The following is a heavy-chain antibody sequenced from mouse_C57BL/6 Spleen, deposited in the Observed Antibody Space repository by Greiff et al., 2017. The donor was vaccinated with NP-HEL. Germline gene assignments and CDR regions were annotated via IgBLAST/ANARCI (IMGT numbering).Heavy chain of an antibody. Sequence: QVQLQQSGPELVKPGASVKISCKASGYAFSSSWMNWVKQRPGKGLEWIGRIYPGDGDTNYNGKFKGKATLTADKSSSTAYMQLSSLTSEDSAVYFCARPVFDVWGTGTTVTVSS. V-gene: IGHV1-82*01. CDR3: ARPVFDV. CDR1: GYAFSSSW. J-gene: IGHJ1*03. CDR2: IYPGDGDT.